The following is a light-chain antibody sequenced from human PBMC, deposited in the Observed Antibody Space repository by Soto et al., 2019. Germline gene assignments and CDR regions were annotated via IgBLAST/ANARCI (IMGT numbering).Light chain of an antibody. CDR1: QGISSA. CDR2: DGS. Sequence: AIPLTESPSSLLSSVGDRVTITCRASQGISSALTWYQQKPGEAPKLLIYDGSSLTSGFTSRFTATGSGSDFTLTISTLQPGAFPTYYGQQFNSYSWTFGQGTKVEIK. V-gene: IGKV1-13*02. J-gene: IGKJ1*01. CDR3: QQFNSYSWT.